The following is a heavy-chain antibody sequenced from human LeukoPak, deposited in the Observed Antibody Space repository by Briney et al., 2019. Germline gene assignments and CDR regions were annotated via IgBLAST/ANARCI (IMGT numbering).Heavy chain of an antibody. CDR3: ARVDTAIDGFDY. D-gene: IGHD5-18*01. CDR2: ISAYNGNT. CDR1: GYTFTSYG. J-gene: IGHJ4*02. V-gene: IGHV1-18*04. Sequence: ASVTVSCRASGYTFTSYGISWVRQAPGQGLEWMGWISAYNGNTNYAQKLQGRVTMTTDTSTSTAYMELRSLRSDDTAVYYCARVDTAIDGFDYWGQGTLVTVSS.